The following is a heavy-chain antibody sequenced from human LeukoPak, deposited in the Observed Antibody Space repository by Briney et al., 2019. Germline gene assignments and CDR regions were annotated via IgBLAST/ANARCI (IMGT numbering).Heavy chain of an antibody. Sequence: ASVKVSCKASGFSFSTSTLHWVRQTRGPRLEWIGYIVVVSGNTNYAQKFQGRVTITRDMSTATAFMELSSLRSEDTAVYYCAASIPASATDVIHIWGQATIVAVSS. CDR1: GFSFSTST. V-gene: IGHV1-58*01. CDR2: IVVVSGNT. D-gene: IGHD2-2*02. J-gene: IGHJ3*02. CDR3: AASIPASATDVIHI.